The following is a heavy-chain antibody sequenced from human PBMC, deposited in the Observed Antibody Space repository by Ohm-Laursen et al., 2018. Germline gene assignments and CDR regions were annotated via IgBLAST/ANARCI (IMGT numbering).Heavy chain of an antibody. D-gene: IGHD2-8*01. CDR3: ARAKSANGVYYYYGMDV. CDR1: GYTFTSYG. Sequence: GSSVKVSCKASGYTFTSYGISWVRQAPGQGLEWMGWISAYNGNTNYAQKLQGRVTMTTDTSTSKAYMELRSLRSDDTAVYYCARAKSANGVYYYYGMDVWGQGTTVTVSS. J-gene: IGHJ6*02. V-gene: IGHV1-18*01. CDR2: ISAYNGNT.